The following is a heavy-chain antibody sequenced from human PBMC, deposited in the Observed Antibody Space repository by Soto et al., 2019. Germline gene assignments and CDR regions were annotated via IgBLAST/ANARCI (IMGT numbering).Heavy chain of an antibody. V-gene: IGHV1-69*04. J-gene: IGHJ5*02. CDR1: GGTFSCYS. CDR3: AREGPYYDILTGPRSNWFDP. Sequence: GASVKLCSKASGGTFSCYSISCVRQSPGQGLEWMGRIIPILGIANYAQKFQGRVTITADKSTSTAYMELSSLRSEDTAVYYCAREGPYYDILTGPRSNWFDPWGQGTLVTVSS. D-gene: IGHD3-9*01. CDR2: IIPILGIA.